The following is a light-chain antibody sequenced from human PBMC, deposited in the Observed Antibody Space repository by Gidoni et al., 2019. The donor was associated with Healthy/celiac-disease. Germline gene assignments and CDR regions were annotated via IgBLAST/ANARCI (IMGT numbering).Light chain of an antibody. V-gene: IGLV2-14*03. CDR3: TSYTSSSTPYV. J-gene: IGLJ1*01. CDR2: DVI. CDR1: SSDVGGYTY. Sequence: QSALTQPASVSGSPGQSITISCTGTSSDVGGYTYVSWYQQHPGKAPKLMIYDVINRPSGISNRFSGSKSGNTASLTISGLQAEDEADYYCTSYTSSSTPYVFGTGTKVTVL.